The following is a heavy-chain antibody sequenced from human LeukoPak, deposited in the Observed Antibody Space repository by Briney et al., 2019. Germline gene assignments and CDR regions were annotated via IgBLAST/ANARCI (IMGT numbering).Heavy chain of an antibody. CDR3: AKSVYGAPHYGMDV. J-gene: IGHJ6*02. D-gene: IGHD4-17*01. CDR2: ISGSGGST. V-gene: IGHV3-23*01. CDR1: GFTFSSYW. Sequence: PGGSLRLSCAASGFTFSSYWMNWVRHAPGKGLEWVSAISGSGGSTYNADSVKGRFTISRDNSKNTLYVQMNSLRAEDTAVYYSAKSVYGAPHYGMDVWGQGTTVTVSS.